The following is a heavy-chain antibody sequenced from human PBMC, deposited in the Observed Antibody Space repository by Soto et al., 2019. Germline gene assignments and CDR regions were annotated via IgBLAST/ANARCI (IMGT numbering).Heavy chain of an antibody. CDR3: ARGSVVTGSGYCSGGSCSPTYYYYYYMDV. D-gene: IGHD2-15*01. CDR1: GFTFSSYA. J-gene: IGHJ6*03. Sequence: GGSLRLSCAASGFTFSSYAMHWVRQAPGKGLGWVAVISYDGSNKYYADSVKGRFTISRDNSKNTLYLQMNSLRAEDTAVYYCARGSVVTGSGYCSGGSCSPTYYYYYYMDVWGKGTTVTVSS. CDR2: ISYDGSNK. V-gene: IGHV3-30-3*01.